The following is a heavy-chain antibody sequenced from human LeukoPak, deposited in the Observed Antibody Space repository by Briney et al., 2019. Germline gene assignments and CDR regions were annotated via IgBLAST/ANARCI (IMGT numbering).Heavy chain of an antibody. Sequence: GGSLRLSCAASGFTFGTYEMNWVRQAPGKGLEWVSSIGTDGYSYSAVSVKGRFTISRDNAKSTLYLQMDSLTVEDTALYYCARGTIGGNPASAYWGQGTLVTVSS. D-gene: IGHD4-23*01. CDR3: ARGTIGGNPASAY. J-gene: IGHJ4*02. V-gene: IGHV3-21*06. CDR2: IGTDGYS. CDR1: GFTFGTYE.